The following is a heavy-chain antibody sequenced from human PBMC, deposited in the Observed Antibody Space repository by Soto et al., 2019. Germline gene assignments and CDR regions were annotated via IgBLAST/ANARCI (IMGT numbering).Heavy chain of an antibody. D-gene: IGHD6-19*01. CDR3: ARTPRIAVAATEWFDP. Sequence: ASVKVSCKASGYTFTGYYMHWVRQAPGQGREWMGWINPDSGGTNYAQKFQGRVTMTRDTSISTAYMELSRLRSDDTAVYYCARTPRIAVAATEWFDPWGQGTLVTVSS. CDR1: GYTFTGYY. V-gene: IGHV1-2*02. CDR2: INPDSGGT. J-gene: IGHJ5*02.